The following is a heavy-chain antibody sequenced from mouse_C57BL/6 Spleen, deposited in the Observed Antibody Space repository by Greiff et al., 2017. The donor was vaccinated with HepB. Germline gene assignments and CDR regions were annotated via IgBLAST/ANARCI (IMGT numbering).Heavy chain of an antibody. Sequence: QVQLQQSGAELMKPGASVKLSCKATGYTFTGYWIEWVKQRPGHGLEWIGEILPGSGSTNYNEKFKGKATFTADTSSNTAYMQLSSLTTEDSAIYNCARNPLYYDYDDYYAMDDWGQGTSVTVSS. CDR3: ARNPLYYDYDDYYAMDD. CDR1: GYTFTGYW. J-gene: IGHJ4*01. D-gene: IGHD2-4*01. V-gene: IGHV1-9*01. CDR2: ILPGSGST.